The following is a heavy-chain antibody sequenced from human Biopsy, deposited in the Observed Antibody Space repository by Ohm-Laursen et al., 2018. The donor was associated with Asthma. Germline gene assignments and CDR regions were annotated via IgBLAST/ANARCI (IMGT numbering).Heavy chain of an antibody. D-gene: IGHD3-22*01. V-gene: IGHV3-9*01. CDR2: ISWNSGNI. J-gene: IGHJ4*01. Sequence: SLRLSCAAFGFTFSNYGMHWVRQAPGKGLEWVSSISWNSGNIDYADSVKGRFTISRDNAKNSLYLQMQSLRPEDTAFYYCTKSADYYDSTDYLDFWGRGTLVTVSS. CDR3: TKSADYYDSTDYLDF. CDR1: GFTFSNYG.